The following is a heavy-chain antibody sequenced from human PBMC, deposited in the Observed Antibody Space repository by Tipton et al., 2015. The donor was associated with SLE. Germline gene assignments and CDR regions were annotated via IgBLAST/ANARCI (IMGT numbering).Heavy chain of an antibody. Sequence: LRLSCTVSGGSITSGSYYWRWIRQPAGKGLEWIGRIYSSGSTNYTPSLKSRVTLSVDPSKNQFSLKLNSVTAADTAVYYCARDCRAAGNWFDPWGQGTLVTVSS. V-gene: IGHV4-61*02. CDR1: GGSITSGSYY. CDR2: IYSSGST. J-gene: IGHJ5*02. CDR3: ARDCRAAGNWFDP. D-gene: IGHD6-13*01.